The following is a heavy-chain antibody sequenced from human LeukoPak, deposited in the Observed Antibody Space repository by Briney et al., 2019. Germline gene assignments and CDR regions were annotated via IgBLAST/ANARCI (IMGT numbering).Heavy chain of an antibody. Sequence: KMSGPTLVNPTQTLTLTCTFSGFSLSTSGVGVGWIRQPPGKALGWLALIYWDDDKRYSPSLKSRLTITKDTSKNQVVLTMTNMDPVDTATYYCAHSDYVWGSYRCLAPGFGNFDYWGQGTLVTVSS. CDR1: GFSLSTSGVG. D-gene: IGHD3-16*02. V-gene: IGHV2-5*02. CDR2: IYWDDDK. CDR3: AHSDYVWGSYRCLAPGFGNFDY. J-gene: IGHJ4*02.